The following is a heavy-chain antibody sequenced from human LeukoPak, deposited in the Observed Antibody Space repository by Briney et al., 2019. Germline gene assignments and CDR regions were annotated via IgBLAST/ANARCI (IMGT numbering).Heavy chain of an antibody. V-gene: IGHV1-69*13. D-gene: IGHD5-24*01. CDR1: GYTFTSYD. J-gene: IGHJ4*02. CDR2: IIPIFGTA. Sequence: AASVKVSCKTSGYTFTSYDISWVRQAPGQGLEWMGGIIPIFGTANYAQKFQGRVTITADESTSTAYMELSSLRSEDTAVYYCARGKRWLQFRPYFDYWGQGTLVTVSS. CDR3: ARGKRWLQFRPYFDY.